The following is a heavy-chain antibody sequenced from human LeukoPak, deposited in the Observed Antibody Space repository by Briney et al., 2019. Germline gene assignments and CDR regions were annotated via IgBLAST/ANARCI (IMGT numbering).Heavy chain of an antibody. CDR2: IYYSGGT. J-gene: IGHJ5*02. D-gene: IGHD3-22*01. CDR1: GDSINNKTFY. CDR3: PAYYYNRTGSPWFAA. Sequence: SETLSLTCNVSGDSINNKTFYWGWIRQPPGKGLEWIGNIYYSGGTYYNPSLKSRVTISVDLSKNQFSLKPRSVTAADTAIYYCPAYYYNRTGSPWFAAWGQGTLVTVSS. V-gene: IGHV4-39*01.